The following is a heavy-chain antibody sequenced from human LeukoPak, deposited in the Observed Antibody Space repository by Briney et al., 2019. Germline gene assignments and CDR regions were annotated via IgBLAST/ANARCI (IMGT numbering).Heavy chain of an antibody. CDR2: ISYDGSNK. Sequence: GGSLRLSCAASGLTFSSYGMHWVRQAPGKGLEWVAVISYDGSNKYYADSVKGRFTISRDNSENTLYLQMNSLRAEDTAVYYCAKDAWTYYYDSSGYYDYWGQGTLVTVSS. D-gene: IGHD3-22*01. CDR1: GLTFSSYG. V-gene: IGHV3-30*18. CDR3: AKDAWTYYYDSSGYYDY. J-gene: IGHJ4*02.